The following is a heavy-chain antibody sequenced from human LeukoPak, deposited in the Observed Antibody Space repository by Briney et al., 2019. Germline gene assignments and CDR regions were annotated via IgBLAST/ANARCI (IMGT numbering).Heavy chain of an antibody. CDR2: IGYNSVTT. Sequence: GRSLRLSCAASGFTFDDYAMHWVRQAPGKGLEYVSGIGYNSVTTIYADSVGGRFTVSRDNAKKHMYLQMDSLTVHDTALYCVKGACGGNCYYRLDVWGRGTTVTVSS. V-gene: IGHV3-9*01. D-gene: IGHD2-21*01. CDR1: GFTFDDYA. CDR3: KGACGGNCYYRLDV. J-gene: IGHJ6*02.